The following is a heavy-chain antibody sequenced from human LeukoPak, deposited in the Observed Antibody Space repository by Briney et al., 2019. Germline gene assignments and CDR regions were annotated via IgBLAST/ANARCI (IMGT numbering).Heavy chain of an antibody. J-gene: IGHJ4*02. CDR1: GFTFSSYA. Sequence: GGSLRLSCAPSGFTFSSYAMHWVRQAPGKGLEYVSAISSNGGSTYYADSVKGRFTISRDNSKNTLYLQMSSLRAEDTAVYYCVKGGDWNDVAGYWGQGTLVTVSS. D-gene: IGHD1-1*01. V-gene: IGHV3-64D*06. CDR2: ISSNGGST. CDR3: VKGGDWNDVAGY.